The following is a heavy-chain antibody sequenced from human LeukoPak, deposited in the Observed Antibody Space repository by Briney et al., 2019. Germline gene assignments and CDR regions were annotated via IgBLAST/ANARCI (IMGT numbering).Heavy chain of an antibody. Sequence: GGSLRLSCAASGFTFSSYGMHWVRQAPGKGLEWVAFIRYDGSNKYYADSVKGRFSISRDNSKNSLYLQMNSLRAEDTAVYYCAKITVASLWSFDYWGQGTLVTVSS. CDR1: GFTFSSYG. CDR3: AKITVASLWSFDY. J-gene: IGHJ4*02. V-gene: IGHV3-30*02. CDR2: IRYDGSNK. D-gene: IGHD1-20*01.